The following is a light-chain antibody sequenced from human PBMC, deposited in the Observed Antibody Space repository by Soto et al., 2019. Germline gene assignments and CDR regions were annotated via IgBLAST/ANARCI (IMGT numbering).Light chain of an antibody. Sequence: QTVVTQEPSFSVSPGGTVTLTCGLTSGSVSTTYYPSWYQQTPGQAPRTLIYSTNIRSSGFPDRFSGSILRNKAALTITGAQADDESDYHCMLYMGGGLVVFGGGTQLTVL. CDR1: SGSVSTTYY. CDR2: STN. J-gene: IGLJ2*01. CDR3: MLYMGGGLVV. V-gene: IGLV8-61*01.